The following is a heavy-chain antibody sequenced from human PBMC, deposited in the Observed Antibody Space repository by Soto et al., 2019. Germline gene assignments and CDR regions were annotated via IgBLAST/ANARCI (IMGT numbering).Heavy chain of an antibody. Sequence: SETLSLTCTVSGGSISSGDYYWSWIRQPPGKGLEWIGYIYYSGSTYYNPSLKSRVTISVDTSKNQFSLKLSSVTAADTAVYYCARGDIVVVPAGGYWFDPWGQGTLVTVS. J-gene: IGHJ5*02. CDR1: GGSISSGDYY. CDR3: ARGDIVVVPAGGYWFDP. D-gene: IGHD2-2*01. CDR2: IYYSGST. V-gene: IGHV4-30-4*01.